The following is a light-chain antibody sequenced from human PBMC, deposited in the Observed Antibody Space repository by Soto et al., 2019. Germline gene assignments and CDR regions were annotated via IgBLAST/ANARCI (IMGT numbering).Light chain of an antibody. J-gene: IGKJ3*01. V-gene: IGKV1-39*01. CDR2: AAT. CDR1: QSISTY. Sequence: EIQMTQSPSSLSASVGDRVTITCRASQSISTYLNWYQQKPGRAPKLLIYAATSLQSGVPSRFSGSGSGTDFTLTISSLQPEDSASYYCQQGSSTPLTFGPGTKVDIK. CDR3: QQGSSTPLT.